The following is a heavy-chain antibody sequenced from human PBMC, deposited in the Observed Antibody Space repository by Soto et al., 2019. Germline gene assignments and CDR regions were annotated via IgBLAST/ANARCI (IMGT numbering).Heavy chain of an antibody. Sequence: GGSLSLSCSASAINFRSYAMSWVRQAPGKGLEWVSAVGGSGSDTYYADSVKGRFTISRDDSKNTLYLHMSSLRVEDTAIYYCAKRQSIDFWSGYLPFFDYWGQGTPVTVSS. V-gene: IGHV3-23*01. CDR3: AKRQSIDFWSGYLPFFDY. CDR2: VGGSGSDT. CDR1: AINFRSYA. J-gene: IGHJ4*02. D-gene: IGHD3-3*01.